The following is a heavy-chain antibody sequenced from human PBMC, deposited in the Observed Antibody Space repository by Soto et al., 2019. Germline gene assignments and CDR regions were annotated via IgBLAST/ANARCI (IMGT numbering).Heavy chain of an antibody. CDR1: GGSVSSGSYY. J-gene: IGHJ4*02. Sequence: PSETLSLTCAVSGGSVSSGSYYWSWTRQPPGKGVELTGYNYYSGSTNYDPSLKSRVTISVDTSKHRFSLKRSSVTAADTAVYSCARDEVLSKVVITTYWGQGTLVTVSS. D-gene: IGHD3-22*01. CDR2: NYYSGST. CDR3: ARDEVLSKVVITTY. V-gene: IGHV4-61*01.